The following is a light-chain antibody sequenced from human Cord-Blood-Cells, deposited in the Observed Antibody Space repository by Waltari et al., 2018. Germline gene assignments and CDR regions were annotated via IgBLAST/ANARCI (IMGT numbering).Light chain of an antibody. CDR3: QQRSNWPPIT. J-gene: IGKJ5*01. CDR1: QSVSTY. V-gene: IGKV3-11*01. Sequence: EIVLTQSPATLSFSPGERATLSCRASQSVSTYLAWYQQKPGQAPRLLIYDSSHSATGIPARFSGSGSGTDFTLTISSLEPEDFAVYYCQQRSNWPPITFGQGTRLEIK. CDR2: DSS.